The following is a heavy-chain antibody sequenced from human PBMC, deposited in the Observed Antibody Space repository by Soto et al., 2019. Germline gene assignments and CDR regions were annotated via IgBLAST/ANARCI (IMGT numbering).Heavy chain of an antibody. CDR1: GDSVSSNSAS. J-gene: IGHJ3*01. V-gene: IGHV6-1*01. CDR2: TYYRSKFYS. Sequence: QVQLQQSGPGLVKPSQTLSLTCAISGDSVSSNSASWNWIRQSPSRDLEWLGRTYYRSKFYSYYRVSLKSRISINEDTFTNQFTLQLNSVTPEDTAVYFCARGWLWNSGGYEGALDVGGLGTMVTVSS. CDR3: ARGWLWNSGGYEGALDV. D-gene: IGHD5-12*01.